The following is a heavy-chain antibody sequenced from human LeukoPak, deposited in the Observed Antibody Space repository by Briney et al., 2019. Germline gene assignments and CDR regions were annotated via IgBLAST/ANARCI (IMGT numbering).Heavy chain of an antibody. CDR2: ISANNGNT. CDR1: GYTFTGYY. D-gene: IGHD3-22*01. CDR3: ARVGRDYYDRSGYLVGAFDI. V-gene: IGHV1-18*04. J-gene: IGHJ3*02. Sequence: ASVKVSCKASGYTFTGYYMHWVRQAPGQGLEWMGWISANNGNTNYAQRFQGRVTMTTDTSTNTAYMELRSLRSDDSAVYYCARVGRDYYDRSGYLVGAFDIWGQGTMVTVS.